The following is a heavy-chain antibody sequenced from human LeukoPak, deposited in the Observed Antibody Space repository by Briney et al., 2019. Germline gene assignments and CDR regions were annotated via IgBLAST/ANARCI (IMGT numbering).Heavy chain of an antibody. V-gene: IGHV3-23*01. CDR2: ISGSGGST. Sequence: PGGSLRLSCAASGFTFSSYAMSWVRQAPGKGLEWVSAISGSGGSTCYADSVKGRFTISRDNSKNTLYLQMNSLRAEDTAVYYCAKDSPGYSSGWPYYFDYWGQGTLVTVSS. J-gene: IGHJ4*02. CDR3: AKDSPGYSSGWPYYFDY. CDR1: GFTFSSYA. D-gene: IGHD6-19*01.